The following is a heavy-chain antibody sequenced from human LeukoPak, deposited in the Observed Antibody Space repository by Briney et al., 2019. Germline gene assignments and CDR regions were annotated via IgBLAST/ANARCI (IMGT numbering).Heavy chain of an antibody. CDR1: GGSISSYY. CDR3: ARQTTGIAAAGIDH. J-gene: IGHJ4*02. Sequence: PSETLSLTCTVSGGSISSYYWSWIRQPPGKGLEWIGYIYYSGSTNYNPSLKSRVTISVDTSKNQFSLKLSSVTAADTAVYYCARQTTGIAAAGIDHWGQGTLVTVSS. V-gene: IGHV4-59*08. CDR2: IYYSGST. D-gene: IGHD6-13*01.